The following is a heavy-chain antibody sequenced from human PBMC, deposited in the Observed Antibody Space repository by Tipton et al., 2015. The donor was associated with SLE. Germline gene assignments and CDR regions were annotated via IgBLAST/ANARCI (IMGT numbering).Heavy chain of an antibody. J-gene: IGHJ4*02. CDR3: ARDQGYSYGPLDY. D-gene: IGHD5-18*01. V-gene: IGHV1-2*02. Sequence: QSGAEVKKPGASVKVSCKASGYTFTAYYIHWVRQAPGQGLEWMGWINPDSGGTKYAQKFQGRVTMTRDTSISTAYMDLSSLRSDDTAVYYCARDQGYSYGPLDYWGQGSLLTVSS. CDR2: INPDSGGT. CDR1: GYTFTAYY.